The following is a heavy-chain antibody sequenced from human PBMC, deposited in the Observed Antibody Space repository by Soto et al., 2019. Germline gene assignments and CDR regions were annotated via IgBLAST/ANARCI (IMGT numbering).Heavy chain of an antibody. V-gene: IGHV5-51*01. CDR2: IYPGDSDT. J-gene: IGHJ6*02. CDR1: GYSFTSYW. Sequence: GESLKISCKGSGYSFTSYWIGWVRQMPGKGLEWMGIIYPGDSDTRYSPSFQGQVTISADKSISTAYLQWSSLKDSDTAMYYCARGYCSGGSCYYYYGMDVWGQGTTVTVSS. D-gene: IGHD2-15*01. CDR3: ARGYCSGGSCYYYYGMDV.